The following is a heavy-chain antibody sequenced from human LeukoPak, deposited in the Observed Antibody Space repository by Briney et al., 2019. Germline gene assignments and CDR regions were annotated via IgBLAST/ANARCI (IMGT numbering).Heavy chain of an antibody. J-gene: IGHJ4*02. CDR1: GVSISSGGYS. D-gene: IGHD4-17*01. CDR2: IYHNGNT. CDR3: AREGPDGDYVFDY. V-gene: IGHV4-30-2*01. Sequence: PSETLSLTCAVSGVSISSGGYSWSWIRQPPGKGLEWIGYIYHNGNTYYSPSLKSRVTISVDRSKNQLSLKLTSVTAADTAVYYCAREGPDGDYVFDYWGQGTLVTVSS.